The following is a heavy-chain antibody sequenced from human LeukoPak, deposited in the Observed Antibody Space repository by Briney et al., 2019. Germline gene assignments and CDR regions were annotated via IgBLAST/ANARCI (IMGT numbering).Heavy chain of an antibody. CDR2: INPSGGST. CDR1: GYTFTSYY. D-gene: IGHD3-3*01. CDR3: ARDRGYDFWSGYHRGDYNWFDP. V-gene: IGHV1-46*01. Sequence: ASVKVSCKASGYTFTSYYMHWVRQAPGQGLEWMGIINPSGGSTSYAQKFQGRVTMTRDTSTSTVYMELSSLRSEDTAVYYCARDRGYDFWSGYHRGDYNWFDPSGRGTLVTVSS. J-gene: IGHJ5*02.